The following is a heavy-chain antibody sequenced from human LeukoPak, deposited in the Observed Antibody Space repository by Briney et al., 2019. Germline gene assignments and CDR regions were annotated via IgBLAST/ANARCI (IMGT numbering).Heavy chain of an antibody. J-gene: IGHJ4*02. CDR3: ARRSSGSGSPITY. Sequence: ASVKVSCKASGYTFTSYDINWVRQATGQGLEWMGWMNPNSGNTGYAQKFQGGVTMTRNTSISTAYMELSSLRSEDTAVYYCARRSSGSGSPITYWGQGTLVTVSS. CDR2: MNPNSGNT. D-gene: IGHD3-10*01. V-gene: IGHV1-8*01. CDR1: GYTFTSYD.